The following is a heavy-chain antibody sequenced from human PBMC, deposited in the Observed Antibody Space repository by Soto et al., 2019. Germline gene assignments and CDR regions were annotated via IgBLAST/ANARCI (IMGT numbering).Heavy chain of an antibody. CDR1: GFTFSSYE. J-gene: IGHJ5*02. CDR3: ARDPVPFGESLSRFDP. Sequence: EVQLVESGGGLVQPGGSLRLSCAASGFTFSSYEMNWVRQAPGKGLEWVSYISSSGSTIYYADSVKGRFTISRDNAKNSLYLQMNSLRAEDTAVYYCARDPVPFGESLSRFDPWGQGTLVTVSS. V-gene: IGHV3-48*03. CDR2: ISSSGSTI. D-gene: IGHD3-10*01.